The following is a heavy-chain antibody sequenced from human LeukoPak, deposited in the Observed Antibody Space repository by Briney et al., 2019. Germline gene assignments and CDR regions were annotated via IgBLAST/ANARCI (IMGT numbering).Heavy chain of an antibody. CDR1: GGSFSDYY. V-gene: IGHV4-34*01. CDR2: INHSGST. Sequence: SETLSLTCVVYGGSFSDYYWIWIRQPPGKGLEWIGEINHSGSTNYNPSLKSRVTISVDTSKKQFSLKLSSVTAADTAVYYCARGVAKMATGGYYFDYWGQGTLVTVSS. D-gene: IGHD5-24*01. J-gene: IGHJ4*02. CDR3: ARGVAKMATGGYYFDY.